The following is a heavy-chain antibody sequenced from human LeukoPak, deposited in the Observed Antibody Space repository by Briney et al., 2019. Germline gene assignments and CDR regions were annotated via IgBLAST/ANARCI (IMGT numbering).Heavy chain of an antibody. CDR3: ARGKVRVWSYFDY. V-gene: IGHV1-69*06. CDR1: GGTFSSYA. Sequence: SVKVSCKASGGTFSSYAISWVRQAPGQGLEWMGGIIPIFGTANYAQKFQGRVTITADKSTSTAYMELRSLRSDDTAVYYCARGKVRVWSYFDYWGQGTLVTVSS. CDR2: IIPIFGTA. D-gene: IGHD3-10*01. J-gene: IGHJ4*02.